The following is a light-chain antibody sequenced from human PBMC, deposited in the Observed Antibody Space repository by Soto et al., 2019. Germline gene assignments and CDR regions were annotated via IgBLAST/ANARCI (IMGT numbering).Light chain of an antibody. CDR3: QQGHNWPLT. CDR1: QSINSE. J-gene: IGKJ2*01. CDR2: GAS. V-gene: IGKV3-15*01. Sequence: EIVMTQSPATLYLSPGERAALSCRASQSINSELAWYQQKTGQPPRLLIYGASTRASGVPARITGSESGSEFTLTIRGLQSEDFAVYYCQQGHNWPLTFGHGTRLE.